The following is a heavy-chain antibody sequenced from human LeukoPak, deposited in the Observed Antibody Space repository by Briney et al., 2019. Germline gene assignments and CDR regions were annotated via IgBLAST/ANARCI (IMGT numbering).Heavy chain of an antibody. CDR3: TTLGAIDYGDYLGGGAFDI. CDR1: GFTFSNAW. J-gene: IGHJ3*02. D-gene: IGHD4-17*01. Sequence: GGSLRLSCAASGFTFSNAWMSWVRQAPGKGLEWVGRIKSKTDGGTTDYAAPVKGRFTISRDDSKNTLYLQMNSLKTDDTAVYYCTTLGAIDYGDYLGGGAFDIWGQGTMVTVSS. V-gene: IGHV3-15*01. CDR2: IKSKTDGGTT.